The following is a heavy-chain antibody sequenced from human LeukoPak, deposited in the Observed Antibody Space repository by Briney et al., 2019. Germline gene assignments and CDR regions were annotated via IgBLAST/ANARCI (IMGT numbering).Heavy chain of an antibody. CDR3: AKDGAWLRFDD. CDR2: ISPGGPT. CDR1: GFTFSSYG. Sequence: WGSLRLSCAASGFTFSSYGMHWVGQAPGRGVEWVSGISPGGPTYYADSVKGRFSICRDDSKNTFYLQMINRRAEDTAVYYGAKDGAWLRFDDWGQGILVTVSS. V-gene: IGHV3-23*01. J-gene: IGHJ4*02. D-gene: IGHD5-12*01.